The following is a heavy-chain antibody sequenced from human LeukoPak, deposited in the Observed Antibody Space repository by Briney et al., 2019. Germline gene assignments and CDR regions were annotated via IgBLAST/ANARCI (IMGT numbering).Heavy chain of an antibody. V-gene: IGHV3-53*05. CDR1: GFTVSSNY. D-gene: IGHD4-17*01. CDR3: ARTHNYGDYVPDAFDI. Sequence: GRSLRLSCAASGFTVSSNYMSWVRQAPGKGLEWVSVIYSGGSTYYADSVKGRFTISRDNSKNTLYLQMNSLRAEDTAVYYCARTHNYGDYVPDAFDIWGQGTMVTVSS. CDR2: IYSGGST. J-gene: IGHJ3*02.